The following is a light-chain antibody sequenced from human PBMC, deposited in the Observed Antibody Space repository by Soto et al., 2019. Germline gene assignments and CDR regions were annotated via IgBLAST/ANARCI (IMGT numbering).Light chain of an antibody. CDR2: RTN. Sequence: QAVVTQPPSASGTPGQRVTISCSGSSSNIGSNYVYWYQQLPGTAPKLLIYRTNQRPSGVPDRFSGSKSGTSASLAISGLQSEDEADYYCAAWDDSLSVFGGGTKVTVL. V-gene: IGLV1-47*01. CDR1: SSNIGSNY. CDR3: AAWDDSLSV. J-gene: IGLJ2*01.